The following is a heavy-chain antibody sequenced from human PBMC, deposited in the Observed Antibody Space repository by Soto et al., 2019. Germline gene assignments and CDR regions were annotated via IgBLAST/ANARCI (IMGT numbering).Heavy chain of an antibody. D-gene: IGHD6-13*01. CDR2: ITSSGGGT. CDR3: AKLTAA. J-gene: IGHJ4*02. Sequence: EVEVLESGGGLVQPGGSLRLSCAASGFTFSAYVMSWVRQAPGKGLEWVSSITSSGGGTYYADSVKGRFTVSRDNSKNTVYLQMNSRRDEDTAVYYCAKLTAAWGQGTLVTVCS. V-gene: IGHV3-23*01. CDR1: GFTFSAYV.